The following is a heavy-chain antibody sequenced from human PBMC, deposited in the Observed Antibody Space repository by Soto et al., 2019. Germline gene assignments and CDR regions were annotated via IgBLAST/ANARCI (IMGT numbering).Heavy chain of an antibody. CDR1: GNSFTSYW. CDR2: IYLGDSNT. D-gene: IGHD2-2*02. J-gene: IGHJ4*02. Sequence: GESLKISCTGSGNSFTSYWIGWVRQMPGKGLEWMGIIYLGDSNTRYSPTFQGQVTISADRSISTAYLQWSSLKASDTAMYYCASQEYCSSTSCYKVDSRGQGSLVTVSS. V-gene: IGHV5-51*01. CDR3: ASQEYCSSTSCYKVDS.